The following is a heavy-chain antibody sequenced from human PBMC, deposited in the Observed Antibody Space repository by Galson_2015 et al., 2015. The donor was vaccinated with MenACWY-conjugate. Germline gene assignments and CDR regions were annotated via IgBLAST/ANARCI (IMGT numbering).Heavy chain of an antibody. Sequence: SLRLSCAASGFTFSSYSMNWVRQAPGKGLEWVSSISSSSSYVYYADSVKGRFTISRDNAKNSLYLQMNSLRAEDTAVYYCARGRGLLWFGEEETTTRFPSEVAGSLRRYWGQGTLVTVSS. J-gene: IGHJ4*02. D-gene: IGHD3-10*01. CDR3: ARGRGLLWFGEEETTTRFPSEVAGSLRRY. CDR2: ISSSSSYV. CDR1: GFTFSSYS. V-gene: IGHV3-21*01.